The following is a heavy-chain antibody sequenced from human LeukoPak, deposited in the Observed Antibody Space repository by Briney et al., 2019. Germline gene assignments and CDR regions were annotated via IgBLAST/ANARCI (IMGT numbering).Heavy chain of an antibody. CDR1: GFTVSSNY. D-gene: IGHD4-17*01. CDR3: ARETTAPYRHFDY. Sequence: GGSLRLSCAASGFTVSSNYMSWVRQAPGKGLEWVSVIYSDGTTYYADSVKGRFTISRDNSKNTLYLQMNNLRAEDTAVYYCARETTAPYRHFDYWGQGTLVIVSS. V-gene: IGHV3-66*01. CDR2: IYSDGTT. J-gene: IGHJ4*02.